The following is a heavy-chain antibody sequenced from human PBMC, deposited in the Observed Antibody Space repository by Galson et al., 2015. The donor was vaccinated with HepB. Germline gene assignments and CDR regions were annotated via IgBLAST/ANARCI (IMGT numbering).Heavy chain of an antibody. CDR3: ARDRSGWYGNWFDP. D-gene: IGHD6-19*01. CDR2: IIPILGIA. J-gene: IGHJ5*02. CDR1: GGTFSSYT. V-gene: IGHV1-69*04. Sequence: SVKVSCKASGGTFSSYTISWVRQAPGQGLEWMGRIIPILGIANYAQKFQGRVTITADKSTSTAYMELRSLRSDDTAVYYCARDRSGWYGNWFDPWGQGTLVTVSS.